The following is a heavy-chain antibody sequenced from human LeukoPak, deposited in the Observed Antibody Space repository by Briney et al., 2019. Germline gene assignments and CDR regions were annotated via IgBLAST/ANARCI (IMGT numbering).Heavy chain of an antibody. CDR3: AKDRGIAARPDYFDY. D-gene: IGHD6-6*01. J-gene: IGHJ4*02. Sequence: GSLRLSCAASGFTFSSYAMSWVRQAPGKGLEWVSTIGGSGGSTYHADSVKGRFTVSRDNSKNTLFLQINSLRADDTAVYYCAKDRGIAARPDYFDYWGQGTLVTVSS. CDR1: GFTFSSYA. CDR2: IGGSGGST. V-gene: IGHV3-23*01.